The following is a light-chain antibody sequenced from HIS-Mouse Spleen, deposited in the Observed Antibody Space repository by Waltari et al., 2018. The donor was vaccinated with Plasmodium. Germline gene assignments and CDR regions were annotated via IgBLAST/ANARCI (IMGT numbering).Light chain of an antibody. J-gene: IGKJ4*01. Sequence: EIVLTQSSGPLSLSPGERATLSCRASQSVSSSYLAWYQQKPCQAPRLLIYGASSRATGIPDRFSGSGSGTDFTLTISRLEPEDFAVYYCQQYGSSPLTFGGGTKVEIK. CDR1: QSVSSSY. CDR2: GAS. CDR3: QQYGSSPLT. V-gene: IGKV3-20*01.